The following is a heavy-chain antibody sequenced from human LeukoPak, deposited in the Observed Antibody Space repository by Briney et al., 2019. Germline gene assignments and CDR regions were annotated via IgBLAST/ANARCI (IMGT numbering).Heavy chain of an antibody. CDR1: GYTFTSYA. J-gene: IGHJ4*02. CDR2: INAGNGNT. V-gene: IGHV1-3*01. CDR3: ARVQARYSSSWYYFDY. D-gene: IGHD6-13*01. Sequence: ASAKVSCKASGYTFTSYAMHWVRQAPGQRLEWMGWINAGNGNTKYSQKFQGRVTITRDTSASTAYMELSSLRSEDTAVYYCARVQARYSSSWYYFDYWGQGTLVTVSS.